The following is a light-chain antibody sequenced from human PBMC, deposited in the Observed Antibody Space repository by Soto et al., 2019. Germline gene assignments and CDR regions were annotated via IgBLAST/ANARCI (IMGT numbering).Light chain of an antibody. J-gene: IGLJ2*01. CDR1: SSDVGSYNR. CDR3: SSYTSSSAWV. CDR2: EVS. V-gene: IGLV2-18*02. Sequence: QSVLTQPPSVSGSPGQPVTISCTGTSSDVGSYNRVSWYQQPPGTAPKLMIYEVSNRPSGVPDRFSGSKSGNTASLTISGLQAEDEADYYCSSYTSSSAWVFGGGTKLTVL.